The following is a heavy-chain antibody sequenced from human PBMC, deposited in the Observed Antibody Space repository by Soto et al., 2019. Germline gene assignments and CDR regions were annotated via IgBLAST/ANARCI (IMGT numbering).Heavy chain of an antibody. CDR1: GFTFSSYG. V-gene: IGHV3-33*01. CDR2: IWYDGSNK. D-gene: IGHD6-19*01. Sequence: QVQLVESGGGVVQPGRSLRLSCAASGFTFSSYGMHWVRQAPGKGLEWVAVIWYDGSNKYYADSVKGRFTISRDNSKNTLYLQMNSLRAEDTAVYYCAMDSYRLAAILKQYSSGWYNLGYWGQGTLVTVSS. CDR3: AMDSYRLAAILKQYSSGWYNLGY. J-gene: IGHJ4*02.